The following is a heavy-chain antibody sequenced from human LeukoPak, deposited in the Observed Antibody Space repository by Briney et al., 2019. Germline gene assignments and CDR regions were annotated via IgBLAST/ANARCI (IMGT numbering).Heavy chain of an antibody. Sequence: SETLSLTCAVYGGSFSGYYWSWIRQPPGKGLEWIGEINHSGSTNYNPSLKSRVTISVDTSKNQFSLKLSSVTAADTAVYYCARGPRRPAAIRDFYGMDVWGQGTTVTVSS. J-gene: IGHJ6*02. CDR3: ARGPRRPAAIRDFYGMDV. D-gene: IGHD2-2*01. CDR1: GGSFSGYY. CDR2: INHSGST. V-gene: IGHV4-34*01.